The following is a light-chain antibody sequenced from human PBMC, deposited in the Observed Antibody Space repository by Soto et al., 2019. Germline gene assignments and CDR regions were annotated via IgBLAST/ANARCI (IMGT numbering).Light chain of an antibody. CDR1: SSNIGAGYD. Sequence: QSVLTQPPSVSGAPGQRVTISCTGSSSNIGAGYDLHWYQQLPGTAPKLLIYDNTNRPSGVPYRFSGSKSGTSASLAITGPQADDEADYYCQSYDSSLSAYVFGTGTKLTVL. CDR3: QSYDSSLSAYV. CDR2: DNT. J-gene: IGLJ1*01. V-gene: IGLV1-40*01.